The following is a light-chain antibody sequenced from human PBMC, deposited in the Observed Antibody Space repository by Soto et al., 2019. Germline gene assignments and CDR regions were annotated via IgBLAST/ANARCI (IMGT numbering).Light chain of an antibody. CDR2: ELN. Sequence: QSVLTQPPSASWSPGQSFAISFTGTISDVGGYNYFSWYQQKPGKAPKLMIYELNKRPSGVPDRFSGSKSGNTASLTVSRLQAEDEADYYCSSYAGSSNVFATGTKVTVL. J-gene: IGLJ1*01. CDR1: ISDVGGYNY. V-gene: IGLV2-8*01. CDR3: SSYAGSSNV.